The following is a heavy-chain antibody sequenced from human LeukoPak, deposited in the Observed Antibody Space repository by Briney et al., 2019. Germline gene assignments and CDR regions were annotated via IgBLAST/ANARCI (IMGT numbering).Heavy chain of an antibody. CDR3: ARSTEGTAHFDY. V-gene: IGHV3-64*01. J-gene: IGHJ4*02. CDR1: QFIFSSYE. Sequence: GGSLRLSCATSQFIFSSYEMHWVRQTPGRGLEYVSGISGDGLSSFYAISVKDRFTISRDNSKSTLFLHMGSLKADDMAVYYCARSTEGTAHFDYWGQGTLVIVSS. CDR2: ISGDGLSS. D-gene: IGHD1-7*01.